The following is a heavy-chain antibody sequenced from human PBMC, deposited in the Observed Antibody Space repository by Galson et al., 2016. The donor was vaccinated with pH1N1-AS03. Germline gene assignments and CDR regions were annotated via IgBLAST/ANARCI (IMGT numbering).Heavy chain of an antibody. CDR3: SRLKTGSFDY. V-gene: IGHV3-49*04. D-gene: IGHD7-27*01. Sequence: SLRLSCAASGFSFGDYTMTWVRQAPGKGLEWVGFIRNKAYGGTTEYATSVNGRFTISRDDSKNIAYLQMNSLKTEDTAIFYCSRLKTGSFDYWGQGTLVTVSS. J-gene: IGHJ4*02. CDR1: GFSFGDYT. CDR2: IRNKAYGGTT.